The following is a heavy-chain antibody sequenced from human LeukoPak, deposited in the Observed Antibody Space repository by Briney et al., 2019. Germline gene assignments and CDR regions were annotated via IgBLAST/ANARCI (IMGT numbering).Heavy chain of an antibody. CDR1: GGSFSGYY. J-gene: IGHJ4*02. V-gene: IGHV4-34*01. Sequence: SETLSLTCAVYGGSFSGYYWSWIRQPPGKGLEWIGEINHSGSTNYNPSLKSRVTISVDTSKNQFSLKLSSLTAADPPVYYCASPSSGWTSSFDCWGQGTLVTVSS. CDR3: ASPSSGWTSSFDC. CDR2: INHSGST. D-gene: IGHD6-19*01.